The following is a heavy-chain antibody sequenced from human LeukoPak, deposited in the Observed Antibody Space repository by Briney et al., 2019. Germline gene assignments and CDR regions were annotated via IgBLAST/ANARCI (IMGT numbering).Heavy chain of an antibody. CDR1: GFTFSSYA. D-gene: IGHD3-10*01. Sequence: SGGSLRLSCAASGFTFSSYAMSWVRQAPGKGLEWVSAISGSGGSTYYADSVKGRFTISRDNSKNTLYLQMNSLRAEDTAVYYCTKGAELWFDFGYWGQGTLVTVSS. CDR3: TKGAELWFDFGY. J-gene: IGHJ4*02. CDR2: ISGSGGST. V-gene: IGHV3-23*01.